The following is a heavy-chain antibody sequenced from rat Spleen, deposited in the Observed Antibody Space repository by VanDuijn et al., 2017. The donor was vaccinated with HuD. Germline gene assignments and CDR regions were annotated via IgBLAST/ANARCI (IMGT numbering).Heavy chain of an antibody. D-gene: IGHD1-3*01. CDR2: INSEGST. J-gene: IGHJ4*01. V-gene: IGHV3-3*01. Sequence: EVQLQESGPGLVKLSQSLSLTCSVTAYSITSSYRWSWIRKFPRNKLEWMGYINSEGSTNYNPSLKSRISITRDTAKNQFFLQVNSVTTEDTATYYCAKTTVAYYYVMDAWGQGASVTVSS. CDR1: AYSITSSYR. CDR3: AKTTVAYYYVMDA.